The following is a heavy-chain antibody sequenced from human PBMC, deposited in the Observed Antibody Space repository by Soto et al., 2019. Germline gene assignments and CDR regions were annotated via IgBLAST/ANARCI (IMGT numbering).Heavy chain of an antibody. D-gene: IGHD3-3*01. CDR1: GGSFSGYY. Sequence: PSETLSLTCAVYGGSFSGYYWSWIRQPPGKGLEWIGEINHSGSTNYNPSLKSRVTISVDTSKNQFSLKLSSVTAADTAVYYCARAPITIFGVDRYYYYYYMDVWGKGTTVTVSS. CDR3: ARAPITIFGVDRYYYYYYMDV. V-gene: IGHV4-34*01. CDR2: INHSGST. J-gene: IGHJ6*03.